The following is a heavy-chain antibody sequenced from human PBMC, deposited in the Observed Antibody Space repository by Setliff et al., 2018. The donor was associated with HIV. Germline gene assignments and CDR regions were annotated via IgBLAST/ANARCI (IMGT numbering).Heavy chain of an antibody. CDR2: IYSSGST. D-gene: IGHD5-18*01. CDR1: GGSISSYY. V-gene: IGHV4-4*09. Sequence: TLSLTCTVSGGSISSYYWSWIRQPPGKGLEWIGNIYSSGSTNYNPSLKSRVTISVDPSKNQFSLKMNSVTAADTAVYYCVRHTRDTSLAHYYYYIDVWGKGTTVTVSS. CDR3: VRHTRDTSLAHYYYYIDV. J-gene: IGHJ6*03.